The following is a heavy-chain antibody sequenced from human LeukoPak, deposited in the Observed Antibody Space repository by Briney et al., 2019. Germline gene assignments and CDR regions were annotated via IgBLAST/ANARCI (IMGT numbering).Heavy chain of an antibody. CDR3: ARKKDDGDYHIDY. Sequence: PSETLSLTCSVSGGSISNGDYYWSWIRQYPGKGLLEWIGYICYTGITYYNPSLKSRVTISVDTSENQFSLRLRSVTAADTAVYYCARKKDDGDYHIDYWGQGTPVTVSS. CDR2: ICYTGIT. CDR1: GGSISNGDYY. V-gene: IGHV4-31*03. D-gene: IGHD4-17*01. J-gene: IGHJ4*02.